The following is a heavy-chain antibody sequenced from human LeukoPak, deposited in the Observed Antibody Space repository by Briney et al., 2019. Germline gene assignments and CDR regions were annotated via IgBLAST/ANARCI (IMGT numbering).Heavy chain of an antibody. D-gene: IGHD3-22*01. J-gene: IGHJ4*02. Sequence: GRSLRLSCAASGFTFSSYAMLWVRQAPGKGLEWVAVISYDGSNKYYADSVKGRFTISRDNSKNTLYLQMNSLRAEDTAVYYCARDFGDSSGPDYWGQGTLVTVSS. V-gene: IGHV3-30-3*01. CDR3: ARDFGDSSGPDY. CDR2: ISYDGSNK. CDR1: GFTFSSYA.